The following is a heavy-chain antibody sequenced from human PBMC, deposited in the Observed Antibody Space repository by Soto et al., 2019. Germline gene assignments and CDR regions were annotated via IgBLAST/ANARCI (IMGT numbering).Heavy chain of an antibody. CDR2: TTPILGTT. V-gene: IGHV1-69*01. Sequence: QVQLVQSGAEVKKPGSSVKVSCKASGGTLNTYAINWVRQAPGQGFEWMGGTTPILGTTDYAQKFQGRLTISADEARNTLYMELRRITSDDTAVYYCTRSESSDTGDHWGQGTLVVVSS. CDR1: GGTLNTYA. CDR3: TRSESSDTGDH. J-gene: IGHJ4*02. D-gene: IGHD3-22*01.